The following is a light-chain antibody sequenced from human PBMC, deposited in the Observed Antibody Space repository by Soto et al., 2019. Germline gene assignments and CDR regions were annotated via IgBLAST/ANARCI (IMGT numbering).Light chain of an antibody. Sequence: NFMLTQPHSVSESPGKTVTISCTRSSGSIASNYVQWYQQRPGSSPTTVIYEDNQRPSGVPDRFSGSIDSSSNSASLTISGLKTEDEADYYCQSMIAAIGRVFGGGTKLTVL. CDR2: EDN. V-gene: IGLV6-57*01. J-gene: IGLJ3*02. CDR1: SGSIASNY. CDR3: QSMIAAIGRV.